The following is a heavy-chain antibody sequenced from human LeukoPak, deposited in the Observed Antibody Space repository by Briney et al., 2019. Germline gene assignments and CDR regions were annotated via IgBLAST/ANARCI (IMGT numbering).Heavy chain of an antibody. CDR1: GYKFPNNW. D-gene: IGHD3-16*01. J-gene: IGHJ4*02. CDR3: ARQFGPDVRKGGFSF. Sequence: GESLKISCKASGYKFPNNWIVWVRQKPANGLERMGIIFPGDSDTRYRPSFQGQVTISVDKSISTAFLQWSSLKASDTAIYYCARQFGPDVRKGGFSFWGQGALISVSS. V-gene: IGHV5-51*01. CDR2: IFPGDSDT.